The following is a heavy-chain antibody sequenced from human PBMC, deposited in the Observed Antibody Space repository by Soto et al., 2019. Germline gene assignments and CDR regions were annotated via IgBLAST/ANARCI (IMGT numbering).Heavy chain of an antibody. V-gene: IGHV3-30*03. CDR2: ISYDGSNK. J-gene: IGHJ6*02. CDR3: ALPGIAAAGAYYYGMDV. CDR1: GFTFSSYG. Sequence: PGGSLRLSCAASGFTFSSYGMHWVRQAPGKGLEWVAVISYDGSNKYYADSVKGRFTISRDNSKNTLYLQMNSLRAEDTAVYYCALPGIAAAGAYYYGMDVWGQGTTVTVSS. D-gene: IGHD6-13*01.